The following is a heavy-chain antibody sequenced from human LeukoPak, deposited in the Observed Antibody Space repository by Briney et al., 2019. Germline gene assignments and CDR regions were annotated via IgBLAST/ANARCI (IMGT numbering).Heavy chain of an antibody. D-gene: IGHD2-15*01. V-gene: IGHV3-23*01. J-gene: IGHJ4*02. CDR1: GFTFSSYG. CDR2: ISGSGGST. Sequence: GGSLRLSCAASGFTFSSYGMSWVRQAPGKGLEWVSAISGSGGSTYYADSVKGRFTISRDNSKNTLYLQMNSLRAEDTAVYYCARGGGYCSGGSCYEYWGQGTLVTVSS. CDR3: ARGGGYCSGGSCYEY.